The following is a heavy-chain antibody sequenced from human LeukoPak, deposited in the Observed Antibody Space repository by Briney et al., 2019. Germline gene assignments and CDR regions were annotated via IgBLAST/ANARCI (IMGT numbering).Heavy chain of an antibody. V-gene: IGHV1-2*02. J-gene: IGHJ6*03. Sequence: GASVKVSCKASGYTFTGYYIHWVRQAPGQGLEWMGCINPKNGDTDYAQKFQGRVTMIRDTSISTAYMELSRLRSDDTAVYYCARECEGIAVAGYREDYYYMDVWGKGTTVTVSS. CDR3: ARECEGIAVAGYREDYYYMDV. D-gene: IGHD6-19*01. CDR2: INPKNGDT. CDR1: GYTFTGYY.